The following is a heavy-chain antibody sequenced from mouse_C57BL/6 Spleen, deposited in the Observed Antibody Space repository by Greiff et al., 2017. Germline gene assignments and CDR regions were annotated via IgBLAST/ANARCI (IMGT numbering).Heavy chain of an antibody. Sequence: VQLQQPGAELVKPGASVKLSCKASGYTFTSYWMHWVKQRPGQGLEWIGMIHPNSGSTNYNEKFKSKATLTVDKSSSTAYMQLSSLTSEDSAVYYCAPYYYGREGYAMDYWGQGTSVTVSS. D-gene: IGHD1-1*01. V-gene: IGHV1-64*01. J-gene: IGHJ4*01. CDR2: IHPNSGST. CDR3: APYYYGREGYAMDY. CDR1: GYTFTSYW.